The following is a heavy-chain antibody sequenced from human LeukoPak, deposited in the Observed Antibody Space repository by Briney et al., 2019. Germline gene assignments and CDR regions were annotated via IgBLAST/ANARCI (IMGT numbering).Heavy chain of an antibody. J-gene: IGHJ6*03. CDR3: ARDYFVRSLYYYYYMDV. V-gene: IGHV4-61*02. D-gene: IGHD3-10*01. CDR2: IYTSGST. Sequence: SETLSLTCTVSGGSISSGSYYWSWIRQPAGKGLEWSGRIYTSGSTNYNPSLKSRVTISVDTSKNQFSLKLSSVTAADTAVYYCARDYFVRSLYYYYYMDVWGKGTTVTVSS. CDR1: GGSISSGSYY.